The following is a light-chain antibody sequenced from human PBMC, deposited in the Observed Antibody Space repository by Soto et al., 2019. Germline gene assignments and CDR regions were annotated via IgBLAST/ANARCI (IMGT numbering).Light chain of an antibody. CDR2: CAS. CDR1: QSVSSY. Sequence: LISKSEARESVLQGKRATHCFLSSQSVSSYLAWYQQKPGQAPRLLIYCASTRATGIPDRFSGSGSGTEFTLTISSLQSEDFAVYYCQQYYNWWTFGQGTKVDIK. J-gene: IGKJ1*01. V-gene: IGKV3-15*01. CDR3: QQYYNWWT.